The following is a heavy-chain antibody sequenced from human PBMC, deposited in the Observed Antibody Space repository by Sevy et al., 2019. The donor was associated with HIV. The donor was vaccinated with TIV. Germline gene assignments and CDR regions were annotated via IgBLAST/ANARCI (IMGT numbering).Heavy chain of an antibody. J-gene: IGHJ6*02. D-gene: IGHD2-15*01. CDR3: AKGDRTFYGLDV. V-gene: IGHV3-23*01. CDR2: IFRSGETT. Sequence: GGSLRLSCAASGFTFYNYAMNWVRQAPGKGLEWVSTIFRSGETTYYADSVKARFTISRDNSKNTLYLQMNSLRTEDTALYYCAKGDRTFYGLDVWGQGTTVTVSS. CDR1: GFTFYNYA.